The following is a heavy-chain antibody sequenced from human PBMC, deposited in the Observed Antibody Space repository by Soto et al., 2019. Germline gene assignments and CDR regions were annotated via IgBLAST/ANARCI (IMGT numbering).Heavy chain of an antibody. J-gene: IGHJ6*02. Sequence: ASVKVSCKASGYTFTGYYMHWVRQAPGQGLEWMGWINPNSGGTNYAQKFQGWVTMTRDTSISTAYMELSRLRSDDTAVYYCARNACSGWFRSGMDVWGQGTTVTVSS. D-gene: IGHD6-19*01. CDR3: ARNACSGWFRSGMDV. CDR1: GYTFTGYY. V-gene: IGHV1-2*04. CDR2: INPNSGGT.